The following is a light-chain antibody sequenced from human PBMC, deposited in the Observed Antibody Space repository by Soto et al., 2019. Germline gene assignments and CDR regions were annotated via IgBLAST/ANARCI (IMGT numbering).Light chain of an antibody. CDR2: AAS. CDR1: QSVSSFH. V-gene: IGKV3-20*01. CDR3: QQYGSSF. Sequence: EIGLTQARCTLSFSPGEQDSLSCRASQSVSSFHLAWYQQKPGQAPRLLIYAASSRATGIPDRFSGSASGTDFTLTISRLEPEDFAVYYCQQYGSSFFGPGTKVDIK. J-gene: IGKJ3*01.